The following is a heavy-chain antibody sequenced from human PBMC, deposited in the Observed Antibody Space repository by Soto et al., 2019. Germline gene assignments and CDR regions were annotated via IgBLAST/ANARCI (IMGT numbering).Heavy chain of an antibody. CDR2: IIPIFGTA. CDR3: ARDFRDCTNGVCYFYYYGMDV. J-gene: IGHJ6*02. V-gene: IGHV1-69*13. Sequence: SVKVSCKASGGTFSSYAISWVRQAPGQGLEWMGGIIPIFGTANYAQKFQGRVTITADESTSTAYMELSSLRSEDTAVYYCARDFRDCTNGVCYFYYYGMDVWGQGTTVTAP. CDR1: GGTFSSYA. D-gene: IGHD2-8*01.